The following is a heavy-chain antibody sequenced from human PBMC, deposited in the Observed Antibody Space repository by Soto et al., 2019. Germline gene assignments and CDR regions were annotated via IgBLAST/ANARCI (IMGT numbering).Heavy chain of an antibody. CDR3: AKDPEYYFWSGSPTFDI. D-gene: IGHD3-3*01. J-gene: IGHJ3*02. CDR1: GFTFSSYA. CDR2: ISGSGGST. V-gene: IGHV3-23*01. Sequence: EVQLLESGGGLVQPGGSLRLSCAASGFTFSSYAMSWVRQAPGKGLEWVSAISGSGGSTYYADSVKGRFTISRDNSKNTLYLQMNGLRAEDTAVYYCAKDPEYYFWSGSPTFDIWGQGTMVTVSS.